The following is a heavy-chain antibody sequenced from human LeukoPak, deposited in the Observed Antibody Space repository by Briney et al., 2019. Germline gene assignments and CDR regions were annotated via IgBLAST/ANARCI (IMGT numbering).Heavy chain of an antibody. J-gene: IGHJ4*02. CDR2: IYYSGST. CDR1: GVSISSYY. D-gene: IGHD3-22*01. V-gene: IGHV4-59*01. CDR3: ARSPIGIDDSSGYVSGIYYFDY. Sequence: SETLSLTCTVSGVSISSYYWSWIRQPPGKGLEWIGYIYYSGSTNYNPSLKSRVTISVDTSKTQFSLKLSSVTAADTAVYYCARSPIGIDDSSGYVSGIYYFDYWGQGTLVTVSS.